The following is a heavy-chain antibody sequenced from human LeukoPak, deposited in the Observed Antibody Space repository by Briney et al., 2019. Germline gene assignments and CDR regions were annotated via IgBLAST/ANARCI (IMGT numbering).Heavy chain of an antibody. J-gene: IGHJ4*02. D-gene: IGHD6-13*01. CDR1: GFTFSDYY. V-gene: IGHV3-11*01. CDR3: ASNVGSSSWPDY. CDR2: ISSSGSTI. Sequence: GGSLRLSCAASGFTFSDYYMSWIRQAPGKGLEWVSYISSSGSTIYYSDSVKGRFTISRDNAKNSLYLQMNSLRAEDTAVYYCASNVGSSSWPDYWGQGTLVTVSS.